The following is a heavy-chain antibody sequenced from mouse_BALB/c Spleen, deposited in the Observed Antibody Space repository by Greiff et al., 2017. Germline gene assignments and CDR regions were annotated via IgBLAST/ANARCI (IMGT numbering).Heavy chain of an antibody. J-gene: IGHJ1*01. Sequence: VQRVESGAELAKPGASVKMSCKASGYTFTSYWMHWVKQRPGQGLEWIGYINPSTGYTEYNQKFKDKATLTADKSSSTAYMQLSSLTSEDSAVYYCARLWLREYFDVWGAGTTVTVSS. CDR2: INPSTGYT. CDR1: GYTFTSYW. V-gene: IGHV1-7*01. CDR3: ARLWLREYFDV. D-gene: IGHD2-2*01.